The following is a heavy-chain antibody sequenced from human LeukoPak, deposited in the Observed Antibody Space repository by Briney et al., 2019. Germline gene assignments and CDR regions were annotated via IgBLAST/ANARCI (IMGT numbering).Heavy chain of an antibody. CDR3: TRVGGRGVCYFDY. D-gene: IGHD6-13*01. J-gene: IGHJ4*02. V-gene: IGHV3-49*04. CDR2: IRSKAYGGTT. Sequence: GGSLRLSCTASGFTFGDYAMSWVRQAPGKGLEWVGFIRSKAYGGTTEYAASVKGRFTISRDDSKSIAYLQMNSLKTEDTAVYYCTRVGGRGVCYFDYWGQGTLVTVSS. CDR1: GFTFGDYA.